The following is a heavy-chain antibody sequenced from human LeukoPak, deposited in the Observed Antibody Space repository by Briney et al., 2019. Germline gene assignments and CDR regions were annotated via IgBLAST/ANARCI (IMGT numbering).Heavy chain of an antibody. CDR1: VYTVTIYD. V-gene: IGHV1-8*01. CDR3: AREMRTMDV. Sequence: ASVKVSCKASVYTVTIYDINWERQSTGQGLEWRVWRNPNSGNTGYAQKFQCRVTMTRNTYISTAYMELSSLRSEDTAVYYCAREMRTMDVWGQGTTVTVSS. CDR2: RNPNSGNT. J-gene: IGHJ6*02.